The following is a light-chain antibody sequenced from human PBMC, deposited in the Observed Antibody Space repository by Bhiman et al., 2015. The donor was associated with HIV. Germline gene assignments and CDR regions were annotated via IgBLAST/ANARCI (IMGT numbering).Light chain of an antibody. J-gene: IGLJ1*01. CDR2: DVS. V-gene: IGLV2-14*03. CDR3: SSYTTSSTYV. CDR1: SSDVGGYNY. Sequence: QSALTQPASVSGSPGQSITISCTGTSSDVGGYNYVSWCQQHPGKAPKLMIYDVSNRPSGVSNRFSGSKSGNTASLTISGLQAEDEADYYCSSYTTSSTYVFGSGTKVTVV.